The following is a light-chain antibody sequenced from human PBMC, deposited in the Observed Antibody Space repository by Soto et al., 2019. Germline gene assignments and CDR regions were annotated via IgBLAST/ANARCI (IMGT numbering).Light chain of an antibody. V-gene: IGKV3-15*01. CDR2: GAS. Sequence: EIVMTQSPATLSVSPGERATLSCRASQSVSRYLAWYQQKPGQAPRLLISGASTRATGIPARFSGSGSGTDFTLTISSLQSEDFAVYYFQQYHNWPLTFAGGTKVEIK. CDR1: QSVSRY. CDR3: QQYHNWPLT. J-gene: IGKJ4*01.